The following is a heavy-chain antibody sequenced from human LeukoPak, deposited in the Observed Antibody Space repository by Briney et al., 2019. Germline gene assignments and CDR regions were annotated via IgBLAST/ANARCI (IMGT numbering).Heavy chain of an antibody. CDR2: ISGSGGST. D-gene: IGHD6-19*01. Sequence: GGSLRLSCPASGFTFNNYAMIWVRQAPGKGLEWVSGISGSGGSTYYADSVKGQLRISRDNSKNTLYLQMNGLRVDDTAVYYCAKGVQWAVPGSCLDSWGLGTLVTVSS. CDR3: AKGVQWAVPGSCLDS. V-gene: IGHV3-23*01. CDR1: GFTFNNYA. J-gene: IGHJ4*02.